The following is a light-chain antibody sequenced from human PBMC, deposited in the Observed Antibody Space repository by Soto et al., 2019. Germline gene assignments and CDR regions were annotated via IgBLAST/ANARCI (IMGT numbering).Light chain of an antibody. V-gene: IGLV2-14*01. Sequence: QSALTQPASVSGSPGQSITISCTGTSSDVGGYNYVSWYQQHPGKAPKLMIYEVSNRPSGVSNRFSGSKSGNTASLTISGLPAEDEAYYYCSSYTSSSTRVFGTGTKLTVL. J-gene: IGLJ1*01. CDR1: SSDVGGYNY. CDR2: EVS. CDR3: SSYTSSSTRV.